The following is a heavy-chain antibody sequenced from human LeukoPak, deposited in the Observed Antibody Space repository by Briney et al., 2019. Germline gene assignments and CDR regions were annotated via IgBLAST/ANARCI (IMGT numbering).Heavy chain of an antibody. V-gene: IGHV3-23*01. CDR1: GFSFSDCA. CDR2: ISGSAGST. D-gene: IGHD5-24*01. Sequence: GGSLRLSCAASGFSFSDCAMSWVRPAQGRGLEWVSSISGSAGSTYYADSMKRRFSISRDNPKNTLHLEMNSLRAEDTAIYYCTKGMATIRRHIDSWGQGTLVTVSS. J-gene: IGHJ4*02. CDR3: TKGMATIRRHIDS.